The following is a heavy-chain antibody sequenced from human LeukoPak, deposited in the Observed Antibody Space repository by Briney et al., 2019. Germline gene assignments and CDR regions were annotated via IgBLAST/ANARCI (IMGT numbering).Heavy chain of an antibody. CDR2: IKQDGSEK. V-gene: IGHV3-7*03. D-gene: IGHD1-26*01. J-gene: IGHJ4*02. CDR3: ARGDSGSYYGEYY. Sequence: GGSLRLSCAASGFGFSNFWMSWVRQAPGKGLEWVANIKQDGSEKYYVDSVKGRFTISRDNAKNSLYLQMNSLRAEDTALYYCARGDSGSYYGEYYWGQGTLVTVSS. CDR1: GFGFSNFW.